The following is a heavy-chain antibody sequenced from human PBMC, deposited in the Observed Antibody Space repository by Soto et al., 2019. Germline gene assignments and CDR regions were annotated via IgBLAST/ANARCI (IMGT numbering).Heavy chain of an antibody. V-gene: IGHV4-34*01. Sequence: PSETLSLTCAVYGGSFSGYYWSWIRQPPGKGLEWIGEINHSGSTNDNPSLKSRVTISVDTSKNQFSLKLSSVTAADMAVYYCARGNNDFWSGYHPSYGMDVWGQGTTVTVSS. CDR1: GGSFSGYY. D-gene: IGHD3-3*01. CDR3: ARGNNDFWSGYHPSYGMDV. J-gene: IGHJ6*02. CDR2: INHSGST.